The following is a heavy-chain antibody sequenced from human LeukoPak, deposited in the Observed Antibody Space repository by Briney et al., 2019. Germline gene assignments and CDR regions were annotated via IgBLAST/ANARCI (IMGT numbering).Heavy chain of an antibody. D-gene: IGHD4-11*01. CDR3: AREDHSNYEY. V-gene: IGHV3-7*03. CDR1: GFIFSNYW. J-gene: IGHJ4*02. CDR2: IKQDGNET. Sequence: GGSLRLSCAASGFIFSNYWMSWVRQAPGKGPEWVASIKQDGNETHYVVSVKGRFTISKDNAKNSLYLQLDSLRAEDTAVYYCAREDHSNYEYWGQGTLVTVSS.